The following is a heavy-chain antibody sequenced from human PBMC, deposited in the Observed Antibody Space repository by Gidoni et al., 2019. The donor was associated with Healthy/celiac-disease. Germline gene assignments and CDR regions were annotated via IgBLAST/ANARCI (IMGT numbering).Heavy chain of an antibody. J-gene: IGHJ4*02. CDR1: GGSFSGYY. V-gene: IGHV4-34*01. D-gene: IGHD3-9*01. CDR3: AKLATGHDRFDY. Sequence: QVQLQQWGAGLLKPSETLSLTCAVYGGSFSGYYWSWIRQPPGKGLEWIGEINHSGSTNYNPSLKSRVTISVDTSKNQFSLKLSSVTAADTAVYYCAKLATGHDRFDYWGQGTLVTVSS. CDR2: INHSGST.